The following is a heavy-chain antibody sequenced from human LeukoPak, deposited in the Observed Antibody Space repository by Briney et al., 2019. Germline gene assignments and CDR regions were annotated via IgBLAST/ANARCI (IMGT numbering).Heavy chain of an antibody. D-gene: IGHD3-10*01. Sequence: PGGSLRLSCAASGLTFSDYYMSWIRQAPGKGLEWVSYISSSGSTIYYADSVKGRFTISRDNAKNSLYLQMNSLRAEDTAVYYCAKSMVQGVIPFDYWGQGTLVTVSS. J-gene: IGHJ4*02. CDR2: ISSSGSTI. V-gene: IGHV3-11*01. CDR3: AKSMVQGVIPFDY. CDR1: GLTFSDYY.